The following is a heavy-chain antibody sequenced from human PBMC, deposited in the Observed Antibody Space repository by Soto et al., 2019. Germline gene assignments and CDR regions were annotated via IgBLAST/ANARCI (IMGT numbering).Heavy chain of an antibody. CDR2: LGGGEADT. CDR3: EKDAVSYNGKWDWFDS. CDR1: RFTFSDFA. D-gene: IGHD1-26*01. V-gene: IGHV3-23*01. Sequence: DVQLLESGGGLVQPGGSLTLSCAASRFTFSDFAMSWVRQAPGNGLEWVSSLGGGEADTYYADSVKGRFTISRDNSKNTLYLQMDSLRDEDTAIYYCEKDAVSYNGKWDWFDSWGQGTLVTVSS. J-gene: IGHJ5*01.